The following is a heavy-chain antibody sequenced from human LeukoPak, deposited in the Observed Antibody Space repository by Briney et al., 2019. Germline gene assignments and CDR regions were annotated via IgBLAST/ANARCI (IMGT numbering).Heavy chain of an antibody. CDR1: GFTFDDYA. Sequence: GGSLRLSCAASGFTFDDYAMHWVRQAPGKGLEWVSGISWNSGSIGYADSVKGRFTIPRDNAKKSLYLQMNSLRAEDTAVYYCARNDGRGYDILTGYYGIDYWGQGTLVTVSS. D-gene: IGHD3-9*01. CDR3: ARNDGRGYDILTGYYGIDY. J-gene: IGHJ4*02. CDR2: ISWNSGSI. V-gene: IGHV3-9*01.